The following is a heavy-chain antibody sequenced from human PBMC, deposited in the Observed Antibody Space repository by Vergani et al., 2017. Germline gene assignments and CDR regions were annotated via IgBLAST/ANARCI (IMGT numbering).Heavy chain of an antibody. Sequence: QMQLQESGPGLVKASETLPLTCTVSGDSIISRSYYWGWLRQPPGKGLEWIGSIYNSGNGDSSSSLKSRVTISADTSKNQFSLRLTSVTAADTAVYYCASGKYYSXSTSHFRGRYFDVWGRGTLVTVPS. D-gene: IGHD3-16*01. V-gene: IGHV4-39*01. CDR3: ASGKYYSXSTSHFRGRYFDV. J-gene: IGHJ2*01. CDR2: IYNSGNG. CDR1: GDSIISRSYY.